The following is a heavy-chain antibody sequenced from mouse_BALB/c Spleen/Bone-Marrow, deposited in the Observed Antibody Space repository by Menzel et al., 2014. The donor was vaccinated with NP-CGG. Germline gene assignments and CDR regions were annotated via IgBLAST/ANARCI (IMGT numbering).Heavy chain of an antibody. J-gene: IGHJ2*01. CDR3: GRGDY. CDR1: GFTFSRFG. CDR2: ISSGSSSI. Sequence: EVHLVESGGGLVQPGGSRKLSCAASGFTFSRFGMHWVRQAPEKGLEWVAFISSGSSSIYYTDTVKGRFIISRDNPKNTLFLQMTSLRSEDTAMYYCGRGDYWGQGTTLTVSS. V-gene: IGHV5-17*02.